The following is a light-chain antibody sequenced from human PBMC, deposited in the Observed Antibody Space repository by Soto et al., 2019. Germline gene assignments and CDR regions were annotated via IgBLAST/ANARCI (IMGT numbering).Light chain of an antibody. Sequence: ALTHPRSVSGSPGQSVTISCTGTSSDVGGYNYVSWYQQHPGKAPKLMIYDVSKRPSGVPDRFSGSKSGNTASLTISGLQAEDEADYYCCSYAGSSYVFGTGTKVTVL. J-gene: IGLJ1*01. CDR3: CSYAGSSYV. CDR1: SSDVGGYNY. CDR2: DVS. V-gene: IGLV2-11*01.